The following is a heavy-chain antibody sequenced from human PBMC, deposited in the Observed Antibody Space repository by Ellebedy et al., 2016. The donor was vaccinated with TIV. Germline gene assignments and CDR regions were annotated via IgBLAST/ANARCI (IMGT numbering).Heavy chain of an antibody. J-gene: IGHJ4*02. CDR2: IKQDGSEK. D-gene: IGHD6-19*01. V-gene: IGHV3-7*03. Sequence: GESLKISCAASGFSFSSYWMTWVRQAPGKGLEWVANIKQDGSEKYYVDSVKGRFTISRDNAKKSLYLQMNSLRVEDTAVYYCAKDLGSSGWYGVYWGQGTLVTVSS. CDR1: GFSFSSYW. CDR3: AKDLGSSGWYGVY.